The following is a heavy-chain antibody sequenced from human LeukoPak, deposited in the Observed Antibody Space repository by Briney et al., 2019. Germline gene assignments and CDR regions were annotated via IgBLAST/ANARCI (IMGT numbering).Heavy chain of an antibody. CDR1: GGTFSSYA. CDR3: TRAPSTVRGITTTETDY. Sequence: ASVKVSCKASGGTFSSYAISWVRQAPGQGLEWMGGIIPIFGTTNYAQKFQGRVTITADKSMSTVYMELSSLRSEDTAVYYCTRAPSTVRGITTTETDYWGQGTLVTVSS. CDR2: IIPIFGTT. V-gene: IGHV1-69*06. J-gene: IGHJ4*02. D-gene: IGHD3-10*01.